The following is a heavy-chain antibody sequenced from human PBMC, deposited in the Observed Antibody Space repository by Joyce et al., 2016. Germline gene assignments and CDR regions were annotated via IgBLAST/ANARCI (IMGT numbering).Heavy chain of an antibody. CDR2: IWHDGNES. CDR1: EFTLSSYA. J-gene: IGHJ3*01. CDR3: AAATGVDAFDL. V-gene: IGHV3-33*01. Sequence: QLQLVESGGGVVQPGRSLRLSCAATEFTLSSYAMHWVRQAPGKGLEWLAVIWHDGNESYYAESVKGQFTISRDNSENTIYLQMNSVRAEDTAVYYCAAATGVDAFDLWGQGTMVTVSS. D-gene: IGHD7-27*01.